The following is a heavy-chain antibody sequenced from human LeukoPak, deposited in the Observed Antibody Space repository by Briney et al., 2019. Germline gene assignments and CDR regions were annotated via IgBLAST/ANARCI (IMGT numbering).Heavy chain of an antibody. J-gene: IGHJ3*02. V-gene: IGHV4-30-2*01. D-gene: IGHD3-10*01. CDR3: ASPARFEVVGFGEPGAFDI. CDR1: GGSISSGGYY. Sequence: SETLSLTCTVSGGSISSGGYYWSWIRQPPGKGLEWIGYIYHSGSTYYNPSLKSRVTISVDRSKNQFSLKLSSVTAADTAVYYCASPARFEVVGFGEPGAFDIWGQGTMVTVSS. CDR2: IYHSGST.